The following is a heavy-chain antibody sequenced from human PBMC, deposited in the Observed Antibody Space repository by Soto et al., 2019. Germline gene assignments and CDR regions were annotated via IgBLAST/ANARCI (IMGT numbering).Heavy chain of an antibody. CDR1: GYIFTDSH. J-gene: IGHJ1*01. Sequence: QVQLVQSGTEVKKPGASVKVSCKASGYIFTDSHIHWVRQASGQGLEWLGWINPKTGDTHYSQKFQGRIFLTRDTSIRTAYMEVSNLTSDDTAVYYCERDPPRFFTSSPEGAGLWGQGTLVTVSS. V-gene: IGHV1-2*02. D-gene: IGHD6-6*01. CDR2: INPKTGDT. CDR3: ERDPPRFFTSSPEGAGL.